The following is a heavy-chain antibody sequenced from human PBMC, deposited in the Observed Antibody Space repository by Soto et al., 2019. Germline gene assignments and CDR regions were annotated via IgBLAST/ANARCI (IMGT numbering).Heavy chain of an antibody. V-gene: IGHV4-39*01. CDR2: IYYSGST. D-gene: IGHD3-16*01. CDR3: ARQRPYIWGSYSYFDY. J-gene: IGHJ4*02. Sequence: ETLSLTCTVSGGSISSSSYYWGWIRQPPGKGLEWIGSIYYSGSTYYNPSLKSRVTISVDTSKNQFSLKLSSVTAADTAVYYCARQRPYIWGSYSYFDYWGQGTLVTVSS. CDR1: GGSISSSSYY.